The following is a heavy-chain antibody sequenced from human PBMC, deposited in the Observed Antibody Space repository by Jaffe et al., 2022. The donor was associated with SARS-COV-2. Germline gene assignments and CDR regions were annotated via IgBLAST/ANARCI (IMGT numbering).Heavy chain of an antibody. J-gene: IGHJ4*02. Sequence: EVQLLDSGGGLVQPGGSLRLSCAASGFIFRNYDMSWVRQAPGKGLEWVSAISGNGVSTYYADSVKGRFTISRENSKNTLFLHMNSLRAEDTAIYYCAKHQGNPTFDYWGQGTLVTVSS. CDR2: ISGNGVST. CDR3: AKHQGNPTFDY. V-gene: IGHV3-23*01. CDR1: GFIFRNYD.